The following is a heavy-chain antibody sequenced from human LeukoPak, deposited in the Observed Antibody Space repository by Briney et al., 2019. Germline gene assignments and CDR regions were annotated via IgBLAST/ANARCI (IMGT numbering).Heavy chain of an antibody. CDR3: ARSIAAPGSFDI. D-gene: IGHD6-6*01. Sequence: GASVKVSCKASGYTFTSYGISWVRQAPGQGLEWMGWNSAYNGNTNYAQKLQGRVTMTTDTSTSTAYMELRGLRSDDTAVYYCARSIAAPGSFDIWGQGTMVTVSS. CDR1: GYTFTSYG. CDR2: NSAYNGNT. V-gene: IGHV1-18*01. J-gene: IGHJ3*02.